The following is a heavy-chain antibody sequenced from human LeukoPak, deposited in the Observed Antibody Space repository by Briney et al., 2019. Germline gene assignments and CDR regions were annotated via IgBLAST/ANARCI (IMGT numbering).Heavy chain of an antibody. CDR3: ARAVSGRFDY. V-gene: IGHV4-59*08. D-gene: IGHD6-19*01. J-gene: IGHJ4*02. CDR1: GGSMSPYH. CDR2: IYYSGST. Sequence: PSETLSLTCTVSGGSMSPYHWGWIRQPPGKGLEWTGYIYYSGSTNYNPSLKSRVTISVDTSRNQFSLKLSSVTAADTAIYYCARAVSGRFDYWGQGTLVTVSS.